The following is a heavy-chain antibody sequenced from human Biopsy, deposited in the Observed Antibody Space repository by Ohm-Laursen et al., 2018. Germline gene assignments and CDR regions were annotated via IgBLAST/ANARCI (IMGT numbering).Heavy chain of an antibody. CDR3: ARPNLREWELHNAFDI. J-gene: IGHJ3*02. Sequence: SLRLSCTASGFTFSNYAMSWVRQAPGKGLEWLSTISGSGATPYYADSVEGRFTISRDNSKNTMYLQMNSLRAEDTAVYYCARPNLREWELHNAFDIWGQGTMVTVSS. D-gene: IGHD1-26*01. CDR2: ISGSGATP. V-gene: IGHV3-23*01. CDR1: GFTFSNYA.